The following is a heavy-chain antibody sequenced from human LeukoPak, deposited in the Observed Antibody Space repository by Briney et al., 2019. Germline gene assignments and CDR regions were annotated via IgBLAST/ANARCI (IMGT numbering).Heavy chain of an antibody. CDR3: AHRREGTPPLG. CDR2: VYWNDDK. J-gene: IGHJ4*02. CDR1: GFSLPTRGVG. V-gene: IGHV2-5*01. D-gene: IGHD1-7*01. Sequence: SGPTLVNPTQTLTLTCTFSGFSLPTRGVGVGWIRQPPGKALEWLSLVYWNDDKRYSPSLKSRLTITKDTSKNQVVLTMTNVDPVDTATYYCAHRREGTPPLGWGQGTLVTVSS.